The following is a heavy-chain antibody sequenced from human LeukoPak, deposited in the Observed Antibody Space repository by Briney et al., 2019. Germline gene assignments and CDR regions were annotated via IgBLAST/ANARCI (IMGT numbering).Heavy chain of an antibody. V-gene: IGHV3-43D*03. J-gene: IGHJ3*01. Sequence: GGSLRLSCAASGFTFDDYAMHWVRQAPGKGLEWVSLISWDGGSTYYADSVKGRFTISRDNANNLLHLQMNNLRADDTAVFYCARRSGYYWDAFDVWGQGTMVTVSS. CDR3: ARRSGYYWDAFDV. CDR1: GFTFDDYA. CDR2: ISWDGGST. D-gene: IGHD3-22*01.